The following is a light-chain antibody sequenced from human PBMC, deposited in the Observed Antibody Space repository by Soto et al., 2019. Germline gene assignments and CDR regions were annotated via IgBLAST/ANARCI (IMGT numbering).Light chain of an antibody. CDR1: QSVSSN. CDR3: QQYNNWPRT. J-gene: IGKJ1*01. Sequence: EIVMTQSPATLSVSPGERATLSCRASQSVSSNLAWYQQKPGQAPRLLIYGASTRATDIPARFSGSGSGTEFTLTISSLQSDAFAVYYCQQYNNWPRTFGQGTKVDIK. V-gene: IGKV3-15*01. CDR2: GAS.